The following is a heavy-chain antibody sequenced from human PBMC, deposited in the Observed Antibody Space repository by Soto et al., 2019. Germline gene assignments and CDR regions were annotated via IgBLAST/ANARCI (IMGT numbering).Heavy chain of an antibody. V-gene: IGHV3-7*01. CDR2: IKQDGSEK. D-gene: IGHD4-4*01. CDR1: GFTFSSYW. J-gene: IGHJ6*03. CDR3: AREVGERDYRNPPYYYYYYMDV. Sequence: GGSLRLSCAASGFTFSSYWMSWVRQAPGKGLEWVANIKQDGSEKYYVDSVKGRFTISRDNAKNSLYLQMNSLRAEDTAVYYCAREVGERDYRNPPYYYYYYMDVWGKGTTVTVSS.